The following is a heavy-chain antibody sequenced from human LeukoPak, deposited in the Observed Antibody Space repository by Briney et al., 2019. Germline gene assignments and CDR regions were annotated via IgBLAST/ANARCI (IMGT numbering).Heavy chain of an antibody. CDR2: ISYDGSNK. V-gene: IGHV3-30-3*01. J-gene: IGHJ6*02. D-gene: IGHD2-2*01. CDR1: GFTFSSHN. CDR3: AREMYQLLVMDV. Sequence: PGGSLRLSCAASGFTFSSHNMNWIRQAPGKGLEWVAVISYDGSNKYYADSVKGRFTISRDNSKNTLYLQMNSLRAEDTAVYYCAREMYQLLVMDVWGQGTTVTVSS.